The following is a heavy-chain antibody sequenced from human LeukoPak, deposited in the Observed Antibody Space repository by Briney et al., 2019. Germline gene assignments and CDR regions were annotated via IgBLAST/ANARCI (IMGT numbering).Heavy chain of an antibody. J-gene: IGHJ4*02. V-gene: IGHV4-38-2*02. Sequence: SETLSLTCSVSGYSISSGYYWGWIRQPPGKGLEWIGSIYHSGSTYYNPSLKSRVTISVDTSKNQFSLKLSSVTAADTAVYYCARYPIRYSYGPGYWGQGTLVTVSS. D-gene: IGHD5-18*01. CDR2: IYHSGST. CDR3: ARYPIRYSYGPGY. CDR1: GYSISSGYY.